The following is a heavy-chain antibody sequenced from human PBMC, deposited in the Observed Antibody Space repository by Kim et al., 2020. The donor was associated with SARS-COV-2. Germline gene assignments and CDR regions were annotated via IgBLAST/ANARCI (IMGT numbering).Heavy chain of an antibody. V-gene: IGHV4-39*01. CDR1: GGSISSSSYY. CDR2: IYYSGST. CDR3: ARRESIAAAVHGWFDP. J-gene: IGHJ5*02. Sequence: SETLSLTCTVSGGSISSSSYYWGWIRQPPGKGLEWIGSIYYSGSTYYNPSLKSRVTISVDTSKNQFSLKLSSVTAADTAVYYCARRESIAAAVHGWFDPWGQGTLVTVSS. D-gene: IGHD6-13*01.